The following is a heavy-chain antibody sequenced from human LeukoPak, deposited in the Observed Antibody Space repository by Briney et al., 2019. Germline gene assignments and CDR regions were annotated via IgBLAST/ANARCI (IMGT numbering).Heavy chain of an antibody. J-gene: IGHJ4*02. Sequence: PGGALTLSCAASGYTFSSYHRHWVRQAPGEGVEWVGFIWYDGSNKYYADSVKGRFTIYRDNSKNTLYLQMNSLRAEDTAVYYCAKDSYDLWSGSPFPDFDYWGQGTLVTVSS. CDR2: IWYDGSNK. CDR3: AKDSYDLWSGSPFPDFDY. CDR1: GYTFSSYH. D-gene: IGHD3-3*01. V-gene: IGHV3-30*02.